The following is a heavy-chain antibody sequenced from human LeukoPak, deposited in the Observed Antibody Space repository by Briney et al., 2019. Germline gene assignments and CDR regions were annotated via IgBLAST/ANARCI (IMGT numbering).Heavy chain of an antibody. V-gene: IGHV4-34*01. J-gene: IGHJ4*02. D-gene: IGHD2-8*02. CDR2: INHSGST. CDR1: GGSFSGYY. Sequence: SETLSLTCAVYGGSFSGYYWSWIRQPPGKGLEWIGEINHSGSTNYNPSLKSRVTMSVDTSKNQFSLKLSSVTAADTAVYYCARGLYWGTDYWGQGTLVTVSS. CDR3: ARGLYWGTDY.